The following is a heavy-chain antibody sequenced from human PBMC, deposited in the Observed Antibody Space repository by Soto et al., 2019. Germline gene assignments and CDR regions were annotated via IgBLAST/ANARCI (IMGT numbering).Heavy chain of an antibody. D-gene: IGHD2-2*01. CDR3: ARNPVVPAANPFDY. J-gene: IGHJ4*02. CDR1: GYSISSGYY. Sequence: SETLSLTCAVSGYSISSGYYWGWIRQPPGKGLEWIGSIYHSGSTYYNPSLKSRVTISVDTSKNQFSLKLSSVTAADTAVYYCARNPVVPAANPFDYWGQGTLVTVSS. CDR2: IYHSGST. V-gene: IGHV4-38-2*01.